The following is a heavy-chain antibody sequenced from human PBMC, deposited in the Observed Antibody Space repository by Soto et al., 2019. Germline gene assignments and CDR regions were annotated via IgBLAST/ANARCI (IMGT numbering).Heavy chain of an antibody. D-gene: IGHD1-26*01. CDR2: INPSGGST. V-gene: IGHV1-46*01. CDR1: GYTFTSYY. J-gene: IGHJ4*02. CDR3: ARDRNRQVGATYYFDY. Sequence: ASVKVSCKASGYTFTSYYMHWVRQAPGQGLEWMGIINPSGGSTSYAQKFQGGVTMTRDTSTSTVYMELSSLRSEDTAVYYCARDRNRQVGATYYFDYWGQGTLVTVSS.